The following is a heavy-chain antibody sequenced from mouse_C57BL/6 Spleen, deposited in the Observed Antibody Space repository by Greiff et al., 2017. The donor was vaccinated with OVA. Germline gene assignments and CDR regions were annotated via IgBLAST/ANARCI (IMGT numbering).Heavy chain of an antibody. CDR3: ARPTIYYYGSSSLYYAMDY. J-gene: IGHJ4*01. CDR2: IYPGDGDT. Sequence: VQLQQSGAELVKPGASVKISCKASGYAFSSYWMNWVKQRPGKGLEWIGQIYPGDGDTNHNGKFKGKATLTADKSSSTAYMQLSSLTSEDSAVYFCARPTIYYYGSSSLYYAMDYWGQGTSVTVSS. D-gene: IGHD1-1*01. CDR1: GYAFSSYW. V-gene: IGHV1-80*01.